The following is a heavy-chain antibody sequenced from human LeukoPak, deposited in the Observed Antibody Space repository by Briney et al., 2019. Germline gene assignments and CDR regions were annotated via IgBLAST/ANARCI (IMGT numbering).Heavy chain of an antibody. J-gene: IGHJ4*02. D-gene: IGHD2-15*01. CDR2: ISSSGSTI. Sequence: GGSLRLSCAASGFTFSSYAMSWIRQAPGKGLEWVSYISSSGSTIYYADSVKGRFTISRDNAKNSLYLQMNSLRAEDTAVYYCASRTQYCSGGSCSDYWGQGTLVTVSS. CDR3: ASRTQYCSGGSCSDY. V-gene: IGHV3-11*01. CDR1: GFTFSSYA.